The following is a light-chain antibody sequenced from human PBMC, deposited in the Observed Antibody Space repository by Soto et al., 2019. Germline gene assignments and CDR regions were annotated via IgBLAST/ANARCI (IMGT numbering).Light chain of an antibody. CDR1: HSISSY. Sequence: DIQMTQSPSTLSASVGDRITITCRASHSISSYLAWYQQKPGKAPTLLIYKASSLKSGVPSRFSGSGSGTDSTLTISSLQPEYFANYYCQQYDSYSTFGQGTKVEFK. CDR2: KAS. V-gene: IGKV1-5*03. J-gene: IGKJ1*01. CDR3: QQYDSYST.